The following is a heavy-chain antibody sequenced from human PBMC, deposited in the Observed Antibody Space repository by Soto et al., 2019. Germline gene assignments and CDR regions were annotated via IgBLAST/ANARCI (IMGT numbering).Heavy chain of an antibody. V-gene: IGHV3-66*01. J-gene: IGHJ4*02. CDR1: GFSVSSNY. Sequence: PGGSLRLSCAASGFSVSSNYMTWVRQTPGKGLEWVSVIYSGGSTYYADSVKGRFTISRDNSKNTLYLQMNSLRVEDTAVYYCASGLRSYGYFDYWGQGTLVTVSS. CDR3: ASGLRSYGYFDY. D-gene: IGHD5-18*01. CDR2: IYSGGST.